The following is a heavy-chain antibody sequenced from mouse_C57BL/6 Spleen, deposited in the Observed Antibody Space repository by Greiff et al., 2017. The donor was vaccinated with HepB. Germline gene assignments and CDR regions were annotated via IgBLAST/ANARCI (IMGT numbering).Heavy chain of an antibody. V-gene: IGHV5-6*01. J-gene: IGHJ3*01. Sequence: EVQLQESGGDLVKPGGSLKLSCAASGFTFSSYGMSWVRQTPDKRLEWVATISSGGSYTYYPDSVKGRFTISRDNAKNTLYLQMSSLKSEDTAMYYCARSIYYDYEGFAYWGQGTLVTVSA. CDR1: GFTFSSYG. D-gene: IGHD2-4*01. CDR3: ARSIYYDYEGFAY. CDR2: ISSGGSYT.